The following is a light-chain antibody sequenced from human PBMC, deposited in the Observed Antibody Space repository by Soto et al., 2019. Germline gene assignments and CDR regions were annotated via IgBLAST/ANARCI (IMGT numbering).Light chain of an antibody. V-gene: IGKV1-5*01. Sequence: DIPMTPSPSTLSSSLGDKVTLTFRASQSISSWLAWYQQKPGKAPKLLIYDASSLESGVPSRFSGSGSGTEFTLTISSLQPDDFATYYCQQYNSYWTFGQGTKVDIK. J-gene: IGKJ1*01. CDR1: QSISSW. CDR2: DAS. CDR3: QQYNSYWT.